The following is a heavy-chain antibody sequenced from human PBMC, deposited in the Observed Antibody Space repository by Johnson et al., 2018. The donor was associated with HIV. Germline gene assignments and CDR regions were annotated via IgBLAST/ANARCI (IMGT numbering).Heavy chain of an antibody. CDR1: GFTFSSYG. V-gene: IGHV3-33*05. CDR3: ARGLWLTPDVFDI. Sequence: QVQLVESGGGVVQPGGSLRLSCVASGFTFSSYGIHWVRQAPGKGLEWVAAISFAATKKHYANSVKGRFTISRDNTKNLLYLQMKSLIAEDTAVYYCARGLWLTPDVFDIWGQGTMVTVSS. J-gene: IGHJ3*02. D-gene: IGHD6-19*01. CDR2: ISFAATKK.